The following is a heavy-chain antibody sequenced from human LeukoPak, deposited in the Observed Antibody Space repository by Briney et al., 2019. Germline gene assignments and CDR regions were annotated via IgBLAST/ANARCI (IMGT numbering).Heavy chain of an antibody. CDR2: IIPIFGTA. J-gene: IGHJ3*02. Sequence: GASVKVSCKASGGTFSSYAISWVRQAPGQGLEWMGGIIPIFGTANYAQKFQGRVTITTDESTSTAYMELSSLRSEDTAVYYCARGGSGTGADAFDIWGQGTMVTVSS. CDR3: ARGGSGTGADAFDI. D-gene: IGHD1-1*01. V-gene: IGHV1-69*05. CDR1: GGTFSSYA.